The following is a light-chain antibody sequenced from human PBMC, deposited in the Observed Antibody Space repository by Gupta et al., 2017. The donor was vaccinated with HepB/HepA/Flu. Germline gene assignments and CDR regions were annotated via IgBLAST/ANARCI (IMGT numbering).Light chain of an antibody. V-gene: IGKV3-11*01. Sequence: EIVLTQSPATLSLSPGERATLSCRASQSVGDFLAWYQHKPGQPPRLLIHGASNRVTGTPARFSGSGSGXDFTLTXSSREPEDFAVYYWQQRSSWLTFGXGTKVEMK. CDR1: QSVGDF. CDR2: GAS. J-gene: IGKJ4*01. CDR3: QQRSSWLT.